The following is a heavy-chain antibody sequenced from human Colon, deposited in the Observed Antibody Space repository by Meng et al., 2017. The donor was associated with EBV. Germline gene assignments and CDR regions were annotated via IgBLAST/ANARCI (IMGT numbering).Heavy chain of an antibody. V-gene: IGHV4-4*02. J-gene: IGHJ4*02. CDR1: GPPIRNNNG. CDR3: ARGNAYNAPSFDY. CDR2: IYHGRNT. D-gene: IGHD5-24*01. Sequence: LTGSVPGRGGPSGTLSPTRPFSGPPIRNNNGVSWVRQPPGKGLEWIGEIYHGRNTNYNPSLKCRVTISVDRPNDQFSLSLSSVTAADTAVYYCARGNAYNAPSFDYWGQGTLVTVSS.